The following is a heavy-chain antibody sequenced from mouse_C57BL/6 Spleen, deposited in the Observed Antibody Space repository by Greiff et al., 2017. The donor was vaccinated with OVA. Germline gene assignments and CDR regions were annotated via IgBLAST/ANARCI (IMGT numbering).Heavy chain of an antibody. Sequence: VQLQQSGPELVKPGASVKISCKASGYAFSSSWMNWVKQRPGKGLEWIGRIYPGDGDTNYNGKFKGKATLTADKSSSTAYMQLSSLTSEDAAVYFCANHYGSSYFDYWGQGTTLTVSS. CDR2: IYPGDGDT. CDR3: ANHYGSSYFDY. J-gene: IGHJ2*01. CDR1: GYAFSSSW. D-gene: IGHD1-1*01. V-gene: IGHV1-82*01.